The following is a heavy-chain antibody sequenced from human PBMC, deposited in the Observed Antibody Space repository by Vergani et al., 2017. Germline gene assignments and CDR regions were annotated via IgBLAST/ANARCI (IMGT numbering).Heavy chain of an antibody. V-gene: IGHV4-59*08. CDR1: GGSISSYY. J-gene: IGHJ4*02. CDR2: IYYSGST. Sequence: QLQLQESGPGLVKPSETLSLTCTVSGGSISSYYWSWIRQPPGKGLEWIGYIYYSGSTNYNPSLKSRVTISVDTAKNQFSLKLSSVTAADTAVYYCARLSEYSYGYNYFDYWGQGTLVTVSS. D-gene: IGHD5-18*01. CDR3: ARLSEYSYGYNYFDY.